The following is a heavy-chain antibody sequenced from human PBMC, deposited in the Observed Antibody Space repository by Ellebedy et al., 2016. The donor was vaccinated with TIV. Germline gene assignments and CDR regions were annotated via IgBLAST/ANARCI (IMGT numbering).Heavy chain of an antibody. V-gene: IGHV1-18*01. J-gene: IGHJ3*02. Sequence: AASVKVSCKASGYTFTSYGISWVRQAPGQGLEWMGWISAYNGNTNYAQKLQGRVTMTTDTSTSTAYMELRSLRSDDTAVYYCARIYAWELPHDYAFDIWGQGTMVTVSS. CDR2: ISAYNGNT. CDR3: ARIYAWELPHDYAFDI. D-gene: IGHD1-26*01. CDR1: GYTFTSYG.